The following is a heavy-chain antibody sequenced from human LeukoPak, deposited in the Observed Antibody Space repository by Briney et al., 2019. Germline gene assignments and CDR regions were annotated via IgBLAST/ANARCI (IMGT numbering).Heavy chain of an antibody. CDR3: ARGHDYGDFDPYYYYGMDV. D-gene: IGHD4-17*01. CDR1: GYTFTSYG. V-gene: IGHV1-18*01. CDR2: ISAYNGNT. J-gene: IGHJ6*02. Sequence: ASVKVFCKASGYTFTSYGISWVRQAPGQGLEWMGWISAYNGNTNYAQKLQGRVTMTTDTSTSTAYMELRSLRSDDTAVYYCARGHDYGDFDPYYYYGMDVWGQGTTVTVSS.